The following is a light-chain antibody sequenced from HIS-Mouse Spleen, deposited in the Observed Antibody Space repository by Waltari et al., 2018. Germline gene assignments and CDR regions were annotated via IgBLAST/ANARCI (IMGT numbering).Light chain of an antibody. CDR3: AAWDDSLNVV. CDR2: SNI. CDR1: SPNSGSHP. V-gene: IGLV1-44*01. Sequence: QSVLTQPPSASGTPGQRVTLSCSGRSPNSGSHPVNWYQQLPGTATKLLIYSNIQRPSGVPDRFSGSKSGTSASLAISGLQSEDEADYYCAAWDDSLNVVFGGETKLTVL. J-gene: IGLJ2*01.